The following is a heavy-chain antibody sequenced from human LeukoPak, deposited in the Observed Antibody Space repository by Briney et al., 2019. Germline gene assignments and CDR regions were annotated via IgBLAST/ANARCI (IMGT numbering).Heavy chain of an antibody. D-gene: IGHD3-10*01. V-gene: IGHV3-48*03. Sequence: GGSLRLSCAASGFTFSSYEMNWVRQAPGKGLEWVSYISTSGSTRNYADSVQGRFTISRDNAENSLYLQMNSLRAEGTAVYYCARVRASLDYWGQGTLVTVSS. J-gene: IGHJ4*02. CDR1: GFTFSSYE. CDR2: ISTSGSTR. CDR3: ARVRASLDY.